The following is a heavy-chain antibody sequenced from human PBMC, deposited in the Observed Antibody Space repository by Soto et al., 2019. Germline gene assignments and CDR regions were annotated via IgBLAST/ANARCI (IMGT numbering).Heavy chain of an antibody. V-gene: IGHV1-69*12. CDR1: GGTFSTYA. CDR2: IIPVFRAP. J-gene: IGHJ6*02. D-gene: IGHD5-12*01. CDR3: ARDKDRPRLGGNYYYITEV. Sequence: QVHLVQSGAEVKKPGSSVKVSCKVSGGTFSTYAISWVRQAPGQGLEWMGGIIPVFRAPDYAQKFQGRVTITADESARTAYMELNGLGSEDTAMYCCARDKDRPRLGGNYYYITEVCGQGTTVTVSS.